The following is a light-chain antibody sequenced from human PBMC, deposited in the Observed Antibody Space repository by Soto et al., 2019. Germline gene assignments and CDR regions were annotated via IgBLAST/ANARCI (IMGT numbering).Light chain of an antibody. CDR2: EVT. V-gene: IGLV2-8*01. Sequence: QSALTQPHSASGSPGQSVTIYCTGTSSDVGAYNSVSWYQCHPGKAPKLMIYEVTKRPSGVPTRFSGSKSGNTASLTVSGLQADDEADYYCSSQAGSNTFVFGTGTKLTVL. CDR3: SSQAGSNTFV. CDR1: SSDVGAYNS. J-gene: IGLJ1*01.